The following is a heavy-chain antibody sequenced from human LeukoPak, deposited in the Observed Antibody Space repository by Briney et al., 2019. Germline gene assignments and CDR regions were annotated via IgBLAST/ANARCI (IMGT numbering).Heavy chain of an antibody. J-gene: IGHJ4*02. CDR3: AREGYGGPFDY. Sequence: SETLSLTCTVSGGSISSGGYYWSWIRQHPGKGLEWIGYIHYSGSTYYNPSLKSRVTISVDTSKNQFSLKLSSVTAADTAVYYCAREGYGGPFDYWGQGTLVTVSS. CDR2: IHYSGST. D-gene: IGHD4-23*01. CDR1: GGSISSGGYY. V-gene: IGHV4-31*03.